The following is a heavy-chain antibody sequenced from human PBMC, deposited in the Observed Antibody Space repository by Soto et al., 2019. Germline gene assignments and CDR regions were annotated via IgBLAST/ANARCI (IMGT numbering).Heavy chain of an antibody. J-gene: IGHJ3*02. V-gene: IGHV3-9*01. CDR3: ARGVGVGIRDAFDI. CDR1: GFTFDDYA. CDR2: ITWNSGSI. D-gene: IGHD1-26*01. Sequence: EVQLVESGGGLAQTGRSLRLSCAASGFTFDDYAMHWVRQAPGKGLEWVSGITWNSGSIKYADSVKGRLTISRDNAKNSLFLQMNSLRAEDTALYYCARGVGVGIRDAFDIWGQGTMVTASS.